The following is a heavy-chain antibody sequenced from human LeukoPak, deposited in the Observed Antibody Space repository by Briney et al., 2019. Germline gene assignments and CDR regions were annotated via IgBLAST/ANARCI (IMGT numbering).Heavy chain of an antibody. J-gene: IGHJ5*02. Sequence: SETLSLTCAVYGGSFSGYYWSWIRQPPGKGLEWIGEINHSGSTNYNPSLKSRVTISVDTSKNQFSLKLSSVTAADTAVYYCARGREIGLSVFGNNWFGPWGQGTLVTVSS. D-gene: IGHD3-10*02. CDR3: ARGREIGLSVFGNNWFGP. CDR1: GGSFSGYY. V-gene: IGHV4-34*01. CDR2: INHSGST.